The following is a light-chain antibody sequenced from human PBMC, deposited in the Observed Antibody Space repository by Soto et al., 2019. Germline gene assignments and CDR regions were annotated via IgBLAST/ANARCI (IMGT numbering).Light chain of an antibody. CDR3: QEYNTWPWT. J-gene: IGKJ1*01. Sequence: EIVLTQSPDTLSLSPGERATLSCRASRTVIRNNLAWYQQKLGQAPRVLIYGASTRATGIPDRFSGSGSGTEFTLTISSLQSEDFAVYYCQEYNTWPWTFGQGTKVDIK. V-gene: IGKV3-15*01. CDR1: RTVIRNN. CDR2: GAS.